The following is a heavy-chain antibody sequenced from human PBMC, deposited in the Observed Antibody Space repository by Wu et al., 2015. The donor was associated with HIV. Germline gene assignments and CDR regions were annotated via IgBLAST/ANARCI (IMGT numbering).Heavy chain of an antibody. Sequence: QVQLVHSGAEVKKPGASVKVSCKASGYTFTGYYMHWVRQAPGQGLEWMGWINPNSGGTYYAQKFQGRVTMTRDTSISTAYMDLSRLRIDDTAIYYCASGIQAGGANYWGQGTLVTVSS. J-gene: IGHJ4*02. D-gene: IGHD2-21*01. V-gene: IGHV1-2*02. CDR3: ASGIQAGGANY. CDR2: INPNSGGT. CDR1: GYTFTGYY.